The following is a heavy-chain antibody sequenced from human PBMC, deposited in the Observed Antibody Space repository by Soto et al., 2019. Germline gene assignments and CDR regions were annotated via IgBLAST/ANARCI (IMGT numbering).Heavy chain of an antibody. CDR1: GGSISSGGYY. CDR3: ARSAVGYCSSTSCYALDY. V-gene: IGHV4-31*03. J-gene: IGHJ4*02. D-gene: IGHD2-2*01. CDR2: IYYSGST. Sequence: SETLSLTCTVSGGSISSGGYYWSWLRQHPGKGLEWIGYIYYSGSTYYNPSLKSRVTISVDTSKNQFSLKLSSVTAADTAVYYCARSAVGYCSSTSCYALDYWGQGTLVTVSS.